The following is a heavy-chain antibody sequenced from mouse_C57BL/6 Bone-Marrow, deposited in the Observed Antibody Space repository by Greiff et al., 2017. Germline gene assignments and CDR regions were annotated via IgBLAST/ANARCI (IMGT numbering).Heavy chain of an antibody. CDR3: ARSGYYGSSYSWFAY. CDR1: GYTFTSYW. V-gene: IGHV1-50*01. J-gene: IGHJ3*01. D-gene: IGHD1-1*01. Sequence: QVQLQQPGAELVKPGASVKLSCKASGYTFTSYWMQWVKQRPGQGLEWIGEIDPSDSYTNYNQKFKGKATLTVDPSSSTAYMQLSSLTSEDSAVYYCARSGYYGSSYSWFAYWGQGTLVTVSA. CDR2: IDPSDSYT.